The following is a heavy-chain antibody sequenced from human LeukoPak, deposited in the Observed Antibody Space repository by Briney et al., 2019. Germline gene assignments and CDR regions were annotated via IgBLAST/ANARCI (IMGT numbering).Heavy chain of an antibody. CDR3: ASDTSYYGDYGYFDY. J-gene: IGHJ4*02. V-gene: IGHV3-21*01. Sequence: GGSLRLSCAASGFSFSTYSINWVRQAPGKGLEWVSSISSSSTYIYYADPVKGRFTISRDNAKNSLYLQMNSLRAEDTAVYYCASDTSYYGDYGYFDYWGQGTLVTVSS. CDR2: ISSSSTYI. CDR1: GFSFSTYS. D-gene: IGHD4-17*01.